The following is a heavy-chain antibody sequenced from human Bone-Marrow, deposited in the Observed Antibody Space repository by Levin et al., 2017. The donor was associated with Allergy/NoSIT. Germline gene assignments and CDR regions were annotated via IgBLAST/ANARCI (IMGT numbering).Heavy chain of an antibody. CDR1: GFTFTDY. J-gene: IGHJ6*02. CDR2: FDDSGTS. CDR3: TKSRFSSSWYGAGMAV. Sequence: GSLRLSCAASGFTFTDYWSWVRQSPERGLEWIGYFDDSGTSAYNPSFKSRATISIDMSNNRFSLELTSVTAADTAVYYCTKSRFSSSWYGAGMAVWGQGATVIVS. V-gene: IGHV4-4*09. D-gene: IGHD6-13*01.